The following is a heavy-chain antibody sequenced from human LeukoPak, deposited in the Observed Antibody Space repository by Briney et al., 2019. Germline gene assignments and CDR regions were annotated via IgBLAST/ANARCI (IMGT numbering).Heavy chain of an antibody. J-gene: IGHJ4*02. Sequence: GGSLRLSCAASGFTFDDYAMHWVRQAPGKGLEWVSGISWNSGFIGYADSVKGRFTTSRDNAMNSVYLQMNSLRAEDTALYYCAKGGIAVTGTSFDYWGQGTLVTVSS. CDR3: AKGGIAVTGTSFDY. CDR2: ISWNSGFI. V-gene: IGHV3-9*01. CDR1: GFTFDDYA. D-gene: IGHD6-19*01.